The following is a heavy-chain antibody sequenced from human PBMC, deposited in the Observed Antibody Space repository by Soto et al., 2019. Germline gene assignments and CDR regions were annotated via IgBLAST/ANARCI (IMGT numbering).Heavy chain of an antibody. CDR2: IIPIFGTA. CDR3: AKSLGEIHLWFEYDY. CDR1: GGTFSSYA. J-gene: IGHJ4*02. V-gene: IGHV1-69*13. D-gene: IGHD3-16*01. Sequence: GASVEVSCKASGGTFSSYAIIWVRQAPGQGLEWMGGIIPIFGTANYAQKFQGRVTITADESTSTAYMELSSLRSEDTAVYYCAKSLGEIHLWFEYDYWGQGTLVTVS.